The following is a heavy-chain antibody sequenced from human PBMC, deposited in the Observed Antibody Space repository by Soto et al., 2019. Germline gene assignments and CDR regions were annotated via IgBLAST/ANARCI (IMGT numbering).Heavy chain of an antibody. CDR3: ARVVSPGDYGLIGYYFDY. Sequence: QVQLQESGPGLVKPSQTLSLTCTVSGGSISSGGYYWSWIRQHPGKGLEWIGYIYYSGSTYYNPSLKRRVTISVDTSKNQFSLKRSSVTAADTAVYYWARVVSPGDYGLIGYYFDYWGQGTLVTVSS. V-gene: IGHV4-31*03. CDR1: GGSISSGGYY. J-gene: IGHJ4*02. D-gene: IGHD4-17*01. CDR2: IYYSGST.